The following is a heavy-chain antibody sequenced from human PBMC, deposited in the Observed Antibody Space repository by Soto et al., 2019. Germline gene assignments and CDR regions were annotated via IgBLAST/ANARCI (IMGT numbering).Heavy chain of an antibody. CDR2: IIPILGIA. CDR1: GGTFSSYT. Sequence: QVQLVQSGAEVKKPGSSVKVSCKASGGTFSSYTISWVRQAPGQGLEWMGRIIPILGIANYAQKFQGRVTITADKSTSTAYMELSSLRSEDTAVYYCAGEDLRGLTYNWFDPWGQGTLVTVSS. CDR3: AGEDLRGLTYNWFDP. D-gene: IGHD3-10*01. J-gene: IGHJ5*02. V-gene: IGHV1-69*08.